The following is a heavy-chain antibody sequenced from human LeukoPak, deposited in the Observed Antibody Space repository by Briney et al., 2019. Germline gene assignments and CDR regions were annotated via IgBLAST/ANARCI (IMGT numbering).Heavy chain of an antibody. V-gene: IGHV3-7*01. CDR3: ARWVSQYYFDY. CDR2: INQDGSEK. CDR1: GFTLNYYW. J-gene: IGHJ4*02. D-gene: IGHD2-21*01. Sequence: QTGGSLRLSCEASGFTLNYYWMSWVRQAPGKGLEWVANINQDGSEKYFVDSVKGRFTISRDNAQNAVFLQMDSLRVDDTAAYYCARWVSQYYFDYWGQGTHVTVSS.